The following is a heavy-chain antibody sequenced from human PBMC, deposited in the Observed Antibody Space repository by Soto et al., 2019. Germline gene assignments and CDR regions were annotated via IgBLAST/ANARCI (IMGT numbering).Heavy chain of an antibody. Sequence: QMEQSGAEVRKPGSSVKVSCKPSGGSLTSYPMAWVRQAPGQGFEWMGGIIPIHGTTEYAQKFQGRVTITAEESTNRAPLELTVLTSADTAVYYCARGWGLVSWGEGTLVTVSS. CDR1: GGSLTSYP. D-gene: IGHD3-16*01. V-gene: IGHV1-69*01. CDR3: ARGWGLVS. J-gene: IGHJ4*02. CDR2: IIPIHGTT.